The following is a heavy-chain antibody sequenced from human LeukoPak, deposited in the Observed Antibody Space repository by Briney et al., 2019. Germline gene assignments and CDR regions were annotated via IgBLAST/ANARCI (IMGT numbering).Heavy chain of an antibody. V-gene: IGHV4-34*01. CDR3: ARGREGSSCSGGSCYEPPWGYYYMDV. CDR1: GGSFSGYY. Sequence: NPSETLSLTCAVYGGSFSGYYWSWIPQPPGKALESIREIIYCESTNYNPSHNRLLTISIDTSKVQFSLKLSSVTAADTAVYYCARGREGSSCSGGSCYEPPWGYYYMDVWGKGTTVTVSS. CDR2: IIYCEST. D-gene: IGHD2-15*01. J-gene: IGHJ6*03.